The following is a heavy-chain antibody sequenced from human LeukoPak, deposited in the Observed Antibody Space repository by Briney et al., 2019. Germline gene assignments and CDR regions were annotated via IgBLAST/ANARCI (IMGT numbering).Heavy chain of an antibody. J-gene: IGHJ4*02. CDR3: AKAPLEIFGVVGSIDY. D-gene: IGHD3-3*01. CDR2: ISGSGGST. CDR1: GFTFSSYA. V-gene: IGHV3-23*01. Sequence: PGGSLRLSCAASGFTFSSYAMSWVRQAPGKGLEWVSAISGSGGSTYYADSVKGRFTISRDNSKNTLYLQMNSLRAEDTAVYYCAKAPLEIFGVVGSIDYWGQGTLVTVSS.